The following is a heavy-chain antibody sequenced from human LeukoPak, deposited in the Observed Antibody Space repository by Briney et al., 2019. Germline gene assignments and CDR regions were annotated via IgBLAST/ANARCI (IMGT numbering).Heavy chain of an antibody. D-gene: IGHD5-12*01. CDR1: GGSISGYY. J-gene: IGHJ4*02. CDR2: IDYSGST. Sequence: PSETLSLTCTVSGGSISGYYWNWIRQPPGKGLEWIGYIDYSGSTNYNPSLRSRVTISIDTSKNHFSLRLASVTAADSAVYYCARGFDFKSTYFESWGQGTLVTVSS. CDR3: ARGFDFKSTYFES. V-gene: IGHV4-59*01.